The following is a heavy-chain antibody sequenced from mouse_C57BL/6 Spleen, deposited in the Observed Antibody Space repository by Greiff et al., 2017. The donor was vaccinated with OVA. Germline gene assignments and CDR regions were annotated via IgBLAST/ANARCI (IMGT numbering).Heavy chain of an antibody. Sequence: EVKLEESGGGLVKPGGSLKLSCAASGFTFSSYAMSWVRQTPEKRLEWVATISGGGSYHYYHDNVKGRFTISRYKAKNDLYLQISHLKSEDTAMYYCARDSLYGYDRYYYSMDYWGQGTSVTVSS. CDR3: ARDSLYGYDRYYYSMDY. V-gene: IGHV5-4*01. CDR1: GFTFSSYA. D-gene: IGHD2-2*01. J-gene: IGHJ4*01. CDR2: ISGGGSYH.